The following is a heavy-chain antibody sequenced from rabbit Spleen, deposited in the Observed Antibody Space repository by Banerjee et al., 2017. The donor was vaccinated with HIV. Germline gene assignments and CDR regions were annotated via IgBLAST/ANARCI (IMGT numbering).Heavy chain of an antibody. V-gene: IGHV1S7*01. CDR2: IDPVFGIT. CDR3: ARDGAGGSYFAL. J-gene: IGHJ4*01. D-gene: IGHD8-1*01. CDR1: GFTLSSYY. Sequence: QLVESAGGLVQPGGSLKLSCKASGFTLSSYYMNWVRQAPGKGLEWIGYIDPVFGITYYANWVSGRFSISRENAQNTVFLQMTSLTAADTATYFCARDGAGGSYFALWGQGTLVTVS.